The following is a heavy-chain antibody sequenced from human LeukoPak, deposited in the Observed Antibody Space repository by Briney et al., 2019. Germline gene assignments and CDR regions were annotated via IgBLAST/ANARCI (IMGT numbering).Heavy chain of an antibody. V-gene: IGHV3-30*18. CDR3: AKNAAVEGGDTVVVPAAMYLSYYFDY. Sequence: VRSRRLSCAACGCTFSSYGMHWVRQAPGKGLESVAVISYDGSNKYYADSVKGRFTISRDNSKNTLYLQMSSLRAEETAVYYCAKNAAVEGGDTVVVPAAMYLSYYFDYWGQGTLVTVSS. CDR1: GCTFSSYG. J-gene: IGHJ4*02. D-gene: IGHD2-2*01. CDR2: ISYDGSNK.